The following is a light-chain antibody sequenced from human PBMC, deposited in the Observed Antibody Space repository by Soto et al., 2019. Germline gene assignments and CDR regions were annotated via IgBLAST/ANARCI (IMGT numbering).Light chain of an antibody. V-gene: IGKV4-1*01. CDR2: WAS. CDR1: QSVFYSSDNKNQ. J-gene: IGKJ4*01. CDR3: QQYYSVPVT. Sequence: DIVMTQSPDSLAVSLGERATINCKSSQSVFYSSDNKNQLAWYQQKLGQPPKLLIYWASTRESGVPDRFSGSGSGTDFTLTISSLQAEDVAVYYCQQYYSVPVTFGGGTKVEIK.